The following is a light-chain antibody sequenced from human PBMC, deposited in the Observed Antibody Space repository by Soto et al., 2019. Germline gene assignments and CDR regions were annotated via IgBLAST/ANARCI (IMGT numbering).Light chain of an antibody. V-gene: IGKV3-11*01. CDR1: QSVSSY. CDR2: DAS. J-gene: IGKJ4*01. Sequence: EIVLTQSPATLSLSPGERATLSCRASQSVSSYLSCYHQQPGQAPTLLIYDASNRAATIPPRFSSSGAGTDFTLPISSLEPEDFAAYYCQQRSNWPLLTFGGGTKVEIK. CDR3: QQRSNWPLLT.